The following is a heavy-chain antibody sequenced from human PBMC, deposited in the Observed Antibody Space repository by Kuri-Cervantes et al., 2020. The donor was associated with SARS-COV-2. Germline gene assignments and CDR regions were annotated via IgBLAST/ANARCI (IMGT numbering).Heavy chain of an antibody. CDR3: ARDLHYYDSSGYYDY. J-gene: IGHJ4*02. CDR2: ISSSSSYT. V-gene: IGHV3-11*05. CDR1: GFTFSDYY. Sequence: GVSLRRSCAASGFTFSDYYMSWIRQAPGKGLEWVSYISSSSSYTNYADSVKGRFTISRDNAKNSLYLQMNSLRAEDTAVYYCARDLHYYDSSGYYDYWGQGTLVTVSS. D-gene: IGHD3-22*01.